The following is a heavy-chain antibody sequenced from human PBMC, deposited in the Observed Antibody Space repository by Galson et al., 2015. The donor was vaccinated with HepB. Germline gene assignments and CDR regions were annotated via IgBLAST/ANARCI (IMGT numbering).Heavy chain of an antibody. CDR1: GFTFSSYG. Sequence: SLRLSCAASGFTFSSYGMHWVRQAPGKGLEWVAVISYDGSNKYYADSVKGRITISRDNSKNTLYLQMNSLRAEDTAVYYCAKGGIVVATYYMDVWGKGTTVTVSS. J-gene: IGHJ6*03. D-gene: IGHD2-2*01. V-gene: IGHV3-30*18. CDR3: AKGGIVVATYYMDV. CDR2: ISYDGSNK.